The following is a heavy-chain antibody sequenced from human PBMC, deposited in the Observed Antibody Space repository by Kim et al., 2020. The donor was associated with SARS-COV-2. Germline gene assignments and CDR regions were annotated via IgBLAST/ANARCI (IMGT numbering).Heavy chain of an antibody. V-gene: IGHV1-3*01. Sequence: ASVKVSCKASGYTFTSYCLHWVRQAPGQSLEWMVWIDVATTNTNYSENFQGRVTISRDTSATTVYIELSSLRSEDTAVYYCARDGRSVDYYFDYWGQGTLVTVSS. CDR2: IDVATTNT. CDR1: GYTFTSYC. CDR3: ARDGRSVDYYFDY. J-gene: IGHJ4*02.